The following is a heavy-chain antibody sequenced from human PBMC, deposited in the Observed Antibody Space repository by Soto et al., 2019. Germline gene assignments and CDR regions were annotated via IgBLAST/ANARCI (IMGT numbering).Heavy chain of an antibody. CDR3: ARQGSQTYYGMDV. CDR1: GYSFTSDW. J-gene: IGHJ6*02. D-gene: IGHD2-15*01. V-gene: IGHV5-51*01. CDR2: IYPGDSDT. Sequence: GESLKISCKGSGYSFTSDWIGWVRQMPGKGLEWMGIIYPGDSDTRYSPSFQGQVTISADKSISTAYLQWSSLKASDTAMYYCARQGSQTYYGMDVWGQGTTVTVSS.